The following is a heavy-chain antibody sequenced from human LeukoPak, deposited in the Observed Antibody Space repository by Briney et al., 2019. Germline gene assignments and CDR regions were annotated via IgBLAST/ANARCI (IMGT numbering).Heavy chain of an antibody. CDR3: ITDVFPDNSEWRGFFQH. V-gene: IGHV3-15*01. D-gene: IGHD6-19*01. CDR2: IKSETDGGTA. J-gene: IGHJ1*01. Sequence: KPGGSLRLSCAASGFTFNKAWMSWVRQAPGKGLEWVGRIKSETDGGTADYAAPVRDKVFISRDDSENTLYLQMNSLKTEDTAVYYCITDVFPDNSEWRGFFQHWGQGTLVTGSS. CDR1: GFTFNKAW.